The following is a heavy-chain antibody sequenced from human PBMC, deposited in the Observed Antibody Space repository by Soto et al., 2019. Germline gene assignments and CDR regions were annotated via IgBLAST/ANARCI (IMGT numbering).Heavy chain of an antibody. Sequence: GGSLRLSCAASGFTFSSYAMSWVRQAPGKGLEWVSAISGSGGSTYYADSVKGRFTISRDNSKNTLYLQMNSLRAEDTAVYYCAKDYPRLGDIVVVNDTPAWGQGTLVNVSS. CDR2: ISGSGGST. CDR1: GFTFSSYA. J-gene: IGHJ5*02. CDR3: AKDYPRLGDIVVVNDTPA. V-gene: IGHV3-23*01. D-gene: IGHD2-2*01.